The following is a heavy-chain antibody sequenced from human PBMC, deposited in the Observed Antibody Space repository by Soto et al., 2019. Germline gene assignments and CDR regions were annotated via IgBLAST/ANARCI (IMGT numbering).Heavy chain of an antibody. CDR2: ISYDGSNK. D-gene: IGHD1-26*01. J-gene: IGHJ4*02. Sequence: PGGSLRLSCAASGFTFSSYGMHWVRQAPGKGLEWVAVISYDGSNKYYADSVKGRFTISRDNSKNTLYLQMNSLRAEDTAVYYCAKDRRTGIVGAAADYWGQGTLVTVSS. CDR1: GFTFSSYG. CDR3: AKDRRTGIVGAAADY. V-gene: IGHV3-30*18.